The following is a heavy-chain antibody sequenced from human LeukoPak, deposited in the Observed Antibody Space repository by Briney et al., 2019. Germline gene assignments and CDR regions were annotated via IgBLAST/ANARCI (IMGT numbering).Heavy chain of an antibody. CDR2: SYYDGST. Sequence: TSEPLSLTCTVSGGSISSYYWSWFRQPKGKGLEWIGFSYYDGSTNYNPSLKSRVTISVDTSKNQFSLKMSSVTAADTALYYCARRHKYDFWSGYYQTANDAFDIWGQGTMVTVSS. J-gene: IGHJ3*02. CDR3: ARRHKYDFWSGYYQTANDAFDI. CDR1: GGSISSYY. V-gene: IGHV4-59*08. D-gene: IGHD3-3*01.